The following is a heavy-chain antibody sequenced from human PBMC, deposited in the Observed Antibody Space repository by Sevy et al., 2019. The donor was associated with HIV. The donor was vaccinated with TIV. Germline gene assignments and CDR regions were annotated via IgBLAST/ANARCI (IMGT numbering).Heavy chain of an antibody. CDR2: INPDGTRI. D-gene: IGHD2-15*01. CDR3: VRAIQLAASY. Sequence: GGSLRLSCEASAITIRDYWMSWVRQAPGKGLEWVANINPDGTRIYYADSVKGRFTISRDHAKTSVFLQMSSLRAEDTAAYYCVRAIQLAASYWGQGTLVTVSS. J-gene: IGHJ4*02. CDR1: AITIRDYW. V-gene: IGHV3-7*02.